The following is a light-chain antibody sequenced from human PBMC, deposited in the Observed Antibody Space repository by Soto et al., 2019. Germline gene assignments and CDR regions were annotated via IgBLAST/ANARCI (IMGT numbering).Light chain of an antibody. CDR1: NSDVGGYDY. J-gene: IGLJ1*01. V-gene: IGLV2-14*01. CDR2: EVT. CDR3: SSYTTTSTYV. Sequence: QSVLTQPASVSGSPGQSITISCTGTNSDVGGYDYVSWYQQHPDKAPKFMIYEVTNRPSGVSHRFSGSKSGNTASLTISGLQAEDEADYYCSSYTTTSTYVLGTGTKVTV.